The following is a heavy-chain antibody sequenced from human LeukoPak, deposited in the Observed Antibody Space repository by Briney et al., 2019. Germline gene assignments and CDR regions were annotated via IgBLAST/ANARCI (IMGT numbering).Heavy chain of an antibody. D-gene: IGHD1-26*01. CDR3: TTDPVGATAGDAFDI. J-gene: IGHJ3*02. CDR1: GFTFSNAW. V-gene: IGHV3-15*01. CDR2: IKSKTDGGTT. Sequence: GGSLRLSCAASGFTFSNAWMSWVRQAPGKGLEWVGRIKSKTDGGTTDYAAPVKGRFTISRDDSKNTLYLQMNSLKTEDTAVYYCTTDPVGATAGDAFDIWGQGTMVTVSS.